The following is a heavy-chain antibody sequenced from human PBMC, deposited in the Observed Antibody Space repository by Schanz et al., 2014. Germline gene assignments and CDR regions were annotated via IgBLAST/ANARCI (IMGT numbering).Heavy chain of an antibody. CDR1: GLNFDYYG. Sequence: QVQLVESGGGVVQPGRSLRLSCATSGLNFDYYGMNWVRQAPGKGLEWVATIGYDGSEKYYVDSVKGRFTISRDNSMDTHNSQMSVLTPKNTAVDDCAKESNRRGGQTSFYYDDGMDVWGQGTTVTVSS. CDR3: AKESNRRGGQTSFYYDDGMDV. V-gene: IGHV3-33*06. J-gene: IGHJ6*02. CDR2: IGYDGSEK. D-gene: IGHD2-2*01.